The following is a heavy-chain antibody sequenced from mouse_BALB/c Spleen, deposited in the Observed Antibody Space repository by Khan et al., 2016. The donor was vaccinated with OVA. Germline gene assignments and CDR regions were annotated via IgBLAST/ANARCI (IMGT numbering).Heavy chain of an antibody. CDR2: ISPGSGDT. Sequence: QVQLKQSGAELARPGASVKLSCKASGYTFTDYYINWVKQRTGQGLEWIGEISPGSGDTYYNESFKGQATLTADKSSSTAYMQMSSLTSEDSAVYLCARCYYIGDTLAYWGQGTLVTVSA. CDR1: GYTFTDYY. J-gene: IGHJ3*01. D-gene: IGHD1-1*01. V-gene: IGHV1-77*01. CDR3: ARCYYIGDTLAY.